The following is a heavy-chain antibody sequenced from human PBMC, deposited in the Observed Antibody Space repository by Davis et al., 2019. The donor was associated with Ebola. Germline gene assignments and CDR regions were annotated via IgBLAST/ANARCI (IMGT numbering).Heavy chain of an antibody. CDR2: ISGSGAST. CDR1: GFTFSNHA. V-gene: IGHV3-23*01. Sequence: GGSLRLSCAASGFTFSNHAMNWVRQAPGKGLEWVSVISGSGASTYYADSVKGRFTISRDNSKSTLYLQMNSLRADDTAIYYCAKDLVYSYGHSGYYNMDVWGLGTTVTVSS. D-gene: IGHD5-18*01. CDR3: AKDLVYSYGHSGYYNMDV. J-gene: IGHJ6*02.